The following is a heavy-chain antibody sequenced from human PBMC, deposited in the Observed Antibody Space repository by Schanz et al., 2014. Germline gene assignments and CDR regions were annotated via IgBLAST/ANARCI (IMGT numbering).Heavy chain of an antibody. CDR3: ARGYGDSPTDF. Sequence: QVQLVQSGAEVKKPGASVKVSCRASGYPFTSDDITWVRHAPGQGLEWMGWMNPNSGDTGYPRKFQDRVTMTRNTSISTAYMELSSLRSEDTAVYYCARGYGDSPTDFWGQGTLVTVSS. CDR1: GYPFTSDD. V-gene: IGHV1-8*01. J-gene: IGHJ4*02. D-gene: IGHD4-17*01. CDR2: MNPNSGDT.